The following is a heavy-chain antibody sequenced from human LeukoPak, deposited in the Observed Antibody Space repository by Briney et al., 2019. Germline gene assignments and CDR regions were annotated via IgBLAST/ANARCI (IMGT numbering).Heavy chain of an antibody. CDR1: GFTVDDYG. J-gene: IGHJ4*02. CDR2: ISGESGSI. Sequence: GGSLRLSCAASGFTVDDYGMDWVRQAAGKGREWVSGISGESGSIGYADSVKGGFSISRDNAKNSLYLQMNSLRAEDTPLYYCAKDSSSGVDYFPYWGQGTLVTVSS. CDR3: AKDSSSGVDYFPY. V-gene: IGHV3-9*01. D-gene: IGHD6-19*01.